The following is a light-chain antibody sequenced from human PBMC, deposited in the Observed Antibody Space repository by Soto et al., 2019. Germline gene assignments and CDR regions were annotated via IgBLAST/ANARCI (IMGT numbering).Light chain of an antibody. CDR3: NSYTSSSTLYV. CDR1: SSDVGAYNY. J-gene: IGLJ1*01. V-gene: IGLV2-14*01. Sequence: QSVLTQPASVSGSPGQSVAISCTGTSSDVGAYNYVSWYQQLPGKAPKLLIYDVSHRPSWVSDRFSGSKSGNTASLTISGLQAEDEGDYYCNSYTSSSTLYVFGTGTKVNV. CDR2: DVS.